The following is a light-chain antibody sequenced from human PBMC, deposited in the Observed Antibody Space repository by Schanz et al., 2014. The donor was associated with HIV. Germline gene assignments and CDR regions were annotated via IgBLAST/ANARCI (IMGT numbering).Light chain of an antibody. CDR2: GAS. CDR3: HQYGSRDT. CDR1: QIISTS. V-gene: IGKV3-20*01. Sequence: EAVLTQSPATLSVYPGERVTLSCRTTQIISTSLAWYQQTPGQAPRLLIYGASTRATGIPDRFSGGESGTDFTLTISRVEPEDFAVYYCHQYGSRDTFGQGTKLEIK. J-gene: IGKJ2*01.